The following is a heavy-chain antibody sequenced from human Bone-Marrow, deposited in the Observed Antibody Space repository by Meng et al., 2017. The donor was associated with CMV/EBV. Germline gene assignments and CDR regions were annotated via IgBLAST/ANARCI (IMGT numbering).Heavy chain of an antibody. V-gene: IGHV3-74*01. CDR3: ARGGREYYDFWSGYYSRDYGMDV. D-gene: IGHD3-3*01. Sequence: GESLKISCAASGFTFSSYWMHWVRQAPGKGLVWVSRINSDGSSTSYADSVKGRFTISRDNAKNTLYLQMNSLRAEDTAVYYCARGGREYYDFWSGYYSRDYGMDVWGQGTTVTVSS. CDR1: GFTFSSYW. J-gene: IGHJ6*02. CDR2: INSDGSST.